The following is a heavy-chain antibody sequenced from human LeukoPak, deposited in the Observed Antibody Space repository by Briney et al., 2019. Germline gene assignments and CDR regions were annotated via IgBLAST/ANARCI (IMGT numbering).Heavy chain of an antibody. D-gene: IGHD3-22*01. J-gene: IGHJ4*02. Sequence: PGGSLKLSCAASGFTFSGSAMHWVRQASGKGLEWVGRIRSKANSYATAYAASVKGRFTISRDDSKNTAYLQMNSLKTEDTAVYYCARDSSGYYWRGPFDYWGQGTLVTVSS. V-gene: IGHV3-73*01. CDR1: GFTFSGSA. CDR3: ARDSSGYYWRGPFDY. CDR2: IRSKANSYAT.